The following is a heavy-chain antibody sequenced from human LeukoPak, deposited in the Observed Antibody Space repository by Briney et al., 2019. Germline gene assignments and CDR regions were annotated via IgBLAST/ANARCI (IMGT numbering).Heavy chain of an antibody. CDR2: IYTSGST. J-gene: IGHJ6*03. D-gene: IGHD3-10*01. CDR1: GGSISSYY. V-gene: IGHV4-4*07. CDR3: ARSGLYNYYYYMDV. Sequence: SETLSLTCTVSGGSISSYYWSWIRQPAGKGLEWIGRIYTSGSTNYNPSLKSRVTMSVDTSKNQFSLKLSSVTAADTAVYYCARSGLYNYYYYMDVWGKGTTVTVSS.